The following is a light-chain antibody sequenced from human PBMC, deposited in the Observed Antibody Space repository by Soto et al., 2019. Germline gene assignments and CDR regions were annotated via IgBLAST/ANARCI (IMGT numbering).Light chain of an antibody. J-gene: IGKJ4*01. CDR3: QQRSKGLT. Sequence: EIVLTQSPATLSLSPGERATLSCRASQSISVYLAWYQQKPGQAPRLLIYDASNRATGIPARFSGSGSGTYFTLTISSLEPEDFAVYYCQQRSKGLTFGGGTKVEIK. V-gene: IGKV3-11*01. CDR1: QSISVY. CDR2: DAS.